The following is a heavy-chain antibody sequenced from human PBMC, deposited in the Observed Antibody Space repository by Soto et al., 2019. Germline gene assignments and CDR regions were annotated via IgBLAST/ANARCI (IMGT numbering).Heavy chain of an antibody. D-gene: IGHD6-6*01. V-gene: IGHV3-9*01. J-gene: IGHJ4*02. CDR1: GFTFDDYA. Sequence: EVQLVESGGGLVQPGRSLRLSCAASGFTFDDYAMHWVRQAPGKGLEWVSGISWNSGSIGYADSVKGRFTISRDNAKNSLYLRMNSLRAEDTALYYCAKDISSIAARYFDYWGQGTLVTVSS. CDR2: ISWNSGSI. CDR3: AKDISSIAARYFDY.